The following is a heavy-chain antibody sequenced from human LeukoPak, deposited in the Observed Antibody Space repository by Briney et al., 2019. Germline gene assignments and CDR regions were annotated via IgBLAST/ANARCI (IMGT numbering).Heavy chain of an antibody. CDR1: GYTFTGYY. CDR3: AILNRGVEMATYYFDY. CDR2: INPNSGGT. V-gene: IGHV1-2*02. J-gene: IGHJ4*02. Sequence: ASVKVSCKASGYTFTGYYMHWVRQAPGQGLEWMGWINPNSGGTNYAQKFQGRVTMTRDTSISTAYMELSMLRSDDTAVYYCAILNRGVEMATYYFDYWGQGTLVTVSS. D-gene: IGHD5-24*01.